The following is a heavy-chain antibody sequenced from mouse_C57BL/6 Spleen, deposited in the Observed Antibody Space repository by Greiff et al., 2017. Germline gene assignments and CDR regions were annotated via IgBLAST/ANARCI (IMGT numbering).Heavy chain of an antibody. D-gene: IGHD2-3*01. CDR3: ARTIYDGYPMDY. J-gene: IGHJ4*01. CDR1: GYTFTDYN. CDR2: INPNNGGT. V-gene: IGHV1-18*01. Sequence: EVQLQQSGPELVKPGASVKIPCKASGYTFTDYNMDWVKQSHGKSLEWIGDINPNNGGTIYNQKFKGKATLTVDKSSSTAYMELRSLTSEDTAVYYCARTIYDGYPMDYWGQGTSVTVSS.